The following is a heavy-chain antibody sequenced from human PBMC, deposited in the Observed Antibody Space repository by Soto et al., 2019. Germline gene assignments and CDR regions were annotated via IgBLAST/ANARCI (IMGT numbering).Heavy chain of an antibody. V-gene: IGHV4-39*01. CDR2: IYYSGST. Sequence: PSETLSLTCTVSGGSISSSSYYWGWIRQPPGKGLEWIGSIYYSGSTYYSPSLKSRVTISVDTSKNQFSLKLSSVSAADTAVYYCVRLYRMGDAFEIWGPGTMVTV. CDR1: GGSISSSSYY. J-gene: IGHJ3*02. CDR3: VRLYRMGDAFEI.